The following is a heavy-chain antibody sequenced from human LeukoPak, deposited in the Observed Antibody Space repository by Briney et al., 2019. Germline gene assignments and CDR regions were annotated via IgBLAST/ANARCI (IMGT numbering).Heavy chain of an antibody. CDR3: AKRADYYGSSGYTPFDY. V-gene: IGHV3-30*02. CDR2: IRYDGSNK. J-gene: IGHJ4*02. Sequence: GGSLRLSCAASGFTFSSHGMHWVRQAPGKGLEWVAFIRYDGSNKYYGDSVKGRFTISRDNSKNTLHLQMNSLRAEDTAVYYCAKRADYYGSSGYTPFDYWGQGTLVTVSS. CDR1: GFTFSSHG. D-gene: IGHD3-22*01.